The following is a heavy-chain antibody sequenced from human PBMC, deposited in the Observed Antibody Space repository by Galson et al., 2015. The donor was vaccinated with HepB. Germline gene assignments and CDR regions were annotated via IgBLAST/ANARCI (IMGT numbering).Heavy chain of an antibody. V-gene: IGHV4-39*01. Sequence: TLSLTCTVSGGSISSSSYYWGWIRQPPGKGLEWIGSIYYSGSTYYNPSLKSRVTISVDTSKNQFSLKLSSVTATDTAVYYCARTPLFLRDFWSGYYSGYYFDYWGQGTLVTVSS. J-gene: IGHJ4*02. D-gene: IGHD3-3*01. CDR1: GGSISSSSYY. CDR3: ARTPLFLRDFWSGYYSGYYFDY. CDR2: IYYSGST.